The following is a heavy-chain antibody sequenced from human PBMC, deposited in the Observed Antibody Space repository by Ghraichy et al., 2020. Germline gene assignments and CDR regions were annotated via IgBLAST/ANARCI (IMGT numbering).Heavy chain of an antibody. CDR2: FGSCGNI. CDR1: GFTFSTYS. V-gene: IGHV3-48*02. CDR3: ERDRSGAWRPDAFDI. J-gene: IGHJ3*02. Sequence: ETLSLTCATSGFTFSTYSLNWVRQAPGKVLEWVAYFGSCGNIYYADSVRGRFTISRDNAKNSLTLQMDSLRDEDTAVYYCERDRSGAWRPDAFDIWGQGKMVSVSS. D-gene: IGHD2-21*02.